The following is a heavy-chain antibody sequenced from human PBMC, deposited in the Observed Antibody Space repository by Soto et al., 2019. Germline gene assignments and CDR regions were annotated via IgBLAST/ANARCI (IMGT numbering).Heavy chain of an antibody. CDR1: GGTFSSYA. J-gene: IGHJ4*02. V-gene: IGHV1-69*12. CDR2: IIPIFGTA. Sequence: QVQLVQSGAEVKKPGSSVKVSCKASGGTFSSYAISWVRQAPGQGLEWMGGIIPIFGTANYAQKFQGRVTITADESTSTAYMELSSLRSEDTAVYYCARTLSGYCSGGSCYSPDYWGQGTLVTVSS. D-gene: IGHD2-15*01. CDR3: ARTLSGYCSGGSCYSPDY.